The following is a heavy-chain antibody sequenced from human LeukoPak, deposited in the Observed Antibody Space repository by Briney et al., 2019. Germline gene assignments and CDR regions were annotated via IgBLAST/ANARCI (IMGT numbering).Heavy chain of an antibody. CDR2: IYYSGST. J-gene: IGHJ5*02. CDR3: AREIRPLWFGESFIWFDP. CDR1: GGSISGYY. D-gene: IGHD3-10*01. V-gene: IGHV4-59*01. Sequence: SETLSLTCTVSGGSISGYYWSWIRQPPGKGLEWIGSIYYSGSTYYNPSLKSRVTISVDTSKNQFSLKLSSVTAADTAVYYCAREIRPLWFGESFIWFDPWGQGTLVTVSS.